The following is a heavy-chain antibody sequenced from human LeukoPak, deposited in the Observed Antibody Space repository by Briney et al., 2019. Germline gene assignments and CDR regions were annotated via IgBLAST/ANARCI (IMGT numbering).Heavy chain of an antibody. V-gene: IGHV4-59*01. CDR1: GGSISSYY. CDR2: IYYSGST. J-gene: IGHJ4*01. CDR3: ARSMGYYDFWSGYYHYFDY. Sequence: PSETLSLTCTVSGGSISSYYWSWIRQPPGKGLEWIGYIYYSGSTNYTPSLKSRVTISVDTSKNQFSLKLSSVTAADTAVYYCARSMGYYDFWSGYYHYFDYWGQGTLVTVSS. D-gene: IGHD3-3*01.